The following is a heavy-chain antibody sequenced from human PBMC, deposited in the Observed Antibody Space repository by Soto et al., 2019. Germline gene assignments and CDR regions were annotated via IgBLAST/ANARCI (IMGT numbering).Heavy chain of an antibody. V-gene: IGHV4-61*01. J-gene: IGHJ5*02. D-gene: IGHD6-13*01. CDR2: IYYSGST. CDR3: ARGSSSWYWWLDP. CDR1: GGSVSSGSYY. Sequence: QVQLQESGPGLVKPSETLSLTCTVSGGSVSSGSYYWSWIRQPPGKGLEWIGYIYYSGSTNYNPSLKSRVXXSXDXXKNPFSMKLSSVTAADTAVYYCARGSSSWYWWLDPWGQGTLVTVSS.